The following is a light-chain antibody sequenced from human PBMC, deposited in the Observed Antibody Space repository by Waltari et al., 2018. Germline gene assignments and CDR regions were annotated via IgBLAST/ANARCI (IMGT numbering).Light chain of an antibody. CDR3: AAWDDSLNGRSV. CDR1: SSNVGSNY. Sequence: QSVLTQPPSASGTPGQRVTISCSGSSSNVGSNYVNWYQQLPGTAPKLLIYSNNQRPSGFPDRFSGSKSGTSASLDISGLQAEDEADDYCAAWDDSLNGRSVFGSGTKVTVL. V-gene: IGLV1-44*01. CDR2: SNN. J-gene: IGLJ1*01.